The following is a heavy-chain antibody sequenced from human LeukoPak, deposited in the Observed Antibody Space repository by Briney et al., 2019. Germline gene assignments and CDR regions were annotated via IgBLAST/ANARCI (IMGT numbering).Heavy chain of an antibody. CDR2: IYYSGST. V-gene: IGHV4-61*08. Sequence: SSETLSLTCTFPGGFINIGGYYWRWIRQHPGKGLEWIEYIYYSGSTNYNPSLQIPVTISEATSKNQLSLKLRSATAADTAVYSCAGGKRYAYYFDYWGQGTLVTVSS. CDR1: GGFINIGGYY. J-gene: IGHJ4*02. CDR3: AGGKRYAYYFDY. D-gene: IGHD5-12*01.